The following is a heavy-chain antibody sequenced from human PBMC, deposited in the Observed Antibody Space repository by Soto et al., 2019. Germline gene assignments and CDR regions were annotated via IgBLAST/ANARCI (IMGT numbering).Heavy chain of an antibody. J-gene: IGHJ4*02. D-gene: IGHD3-9*01. CDR3: AKQVLRYFDWLAYDY. V-gene: IGHV3-30*18. CDR2: ISYDGSNK. CDR1: GFTFSSYG. Sequence: GGSLRLSCAASGFTFSSYGMHWVRQAPGKGLEWVAVISYDGSNKYYADSVKGRFTISRDNSKNTLYLQMNSLRAEDTAVYYCAKQVLRYFDWLAYDYWGQGTRVTVSS.